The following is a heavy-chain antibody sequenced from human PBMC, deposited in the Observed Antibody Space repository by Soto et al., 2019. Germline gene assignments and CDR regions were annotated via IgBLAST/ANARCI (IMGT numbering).Heavy chain of an antibody. CDR1: GFTFSGHY. D-gene: IGHD3-16*01. CDR3: ARELGQIDF. CDR2: ITSDGTYT. Sequence: QVQLVESGGSWVKPGGSLTLSCAASGFTFSGHYMSWIRQASGRGLEWISYITSDGTYTNYADSARGRFTISRDNIRNSLYLHMRNLRVEDTAVYYCARELGQIDFWGRGTLVTVSS. V-gene: IGHV3-11*06. J-gene: IGHJ4*02.